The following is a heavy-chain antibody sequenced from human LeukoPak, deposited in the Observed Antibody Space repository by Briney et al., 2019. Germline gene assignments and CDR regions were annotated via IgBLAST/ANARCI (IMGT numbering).Heavy chain of an antibody. V-gene: IGHV1-18*01. J-gene: IGHJ4*02. CDR2: ISAYNGNT. D-gene: IGHD3-3*01. CDR1: GYAFTSYG. Sequence: ASVKVSCKASGYAFTSYGISWVRQAPGQGLEWMGWISAYNGNTNYAQKLQGRVTMTTDTSTSTAYMELRSLRSDDTAVYYCARDTYYDFWSGYPTTDYWGQGTLVTVSS. CDR3: ARDTYYDFWSGYPTTDY.